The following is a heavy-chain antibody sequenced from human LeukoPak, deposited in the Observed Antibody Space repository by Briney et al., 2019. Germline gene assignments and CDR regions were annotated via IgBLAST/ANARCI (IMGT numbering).Heavy chain of an antibody. J-gene: IGHJ4*02. Sequence: ASVKVSCKASGYTFTDYYMHWVRQAPGQGLEWMGWINPNNDDTNYAQKFQGGVTMTRDTSISTAYMELSSLTSDDTAVYYCARRGSGYGYDYWGQGTLVTVSS. CDR3: ARRGSGYGYDY. CDR1: GYTFTDYY. V-gene: IGHV1-2*02. D-gene: IGHD5-18*01. CDR2: INPNNDDT.